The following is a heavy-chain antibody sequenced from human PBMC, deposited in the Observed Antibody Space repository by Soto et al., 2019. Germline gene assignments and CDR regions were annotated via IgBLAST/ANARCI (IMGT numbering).Heavy chain of an antibody. J-gene: IGHJ4*02. CDR2: IYFRGNT. Sequence: PSETLSLTCSVSGDSINSDKYYWGWIRQPPGKGLEWIGSIYFRGNTYYNPSLQTRVTISLDMSKSQFSLKLNSVTAADSAVYFCARLEGLATISYYFDFWGQRALVTVSS. V-gene: IGHV4-39*01. CDR1: GDSINSDKYY. D-gene: IGHD3-9*01. CDR3: ARLEGLATISYYFDF.